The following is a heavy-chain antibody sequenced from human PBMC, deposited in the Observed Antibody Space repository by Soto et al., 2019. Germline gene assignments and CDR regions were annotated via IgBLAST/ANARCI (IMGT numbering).Heavy chain of an antibody. CDR3: ARAGRGYDP. CDR2: MYYSGGT. D-gene: IGHD3-22*01. V-gene: IGHV4-59*01. J-gene: IGHJ5*02. Sequence: QVRLQESGPGLVKPSETLSLTCTVSGGSISSDYWSWIRQPPGKGLEWIGYMYYSGGTNYNPSLKSRVTISIDTSKKRFSLELRSVTAADTAVYYCARAGRGYDPCGQGTLVTVSS. CDR1: GGSISSDY.